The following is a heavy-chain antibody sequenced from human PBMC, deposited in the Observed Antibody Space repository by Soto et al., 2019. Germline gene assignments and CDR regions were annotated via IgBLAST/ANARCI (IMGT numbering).Heavy chain of an antibody. CDR3: ARTDGDLDV. Sequence: QVQLVQSGAEGKKPGASVKVSCKASGYTFSSYDINWVRQATGQGLEWMGWMNPKSGHTGSAQKFXXRXNXXRGTAISTAYTELSSLRSEDAAIYYCARTDGDLDVWGQGTTVTVSS. CDR1: GYTFSSYD. J-gene: IGHJ6*02. CDR2: MNPKSGHT. D-gene: IGHD4-17*01. V-gene: IGHV1-8*01.